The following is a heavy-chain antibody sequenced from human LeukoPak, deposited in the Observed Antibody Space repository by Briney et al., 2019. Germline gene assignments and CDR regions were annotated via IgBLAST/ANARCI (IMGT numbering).Heavy chain of an antibody. Sequence: PGGSLRLSCAASGFTFGTYAMSWVRQAPGKGLEWVSGISDDSYYTYYADSVKGRFTISRDNSKNTLFLQMNSLRADDAALYYCAKEKKSGGWPFDYWGQGALVTVSS. V-gene: IGHV3-23*01. CDR3: AKEKKSGGWPFDY. J-gene: IGHJ4*02. CDR1: GFTFGTYA. CDR2: ISDDSYYT. D-gene: IGHD2-15*01.